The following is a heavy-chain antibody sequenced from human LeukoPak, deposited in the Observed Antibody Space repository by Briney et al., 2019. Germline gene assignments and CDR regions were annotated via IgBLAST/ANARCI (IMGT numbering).Heavy chain of an antibody. CDR1: RFTFSDSA. Sequence: GGSLRLSCAASRFTFSDSAMHWVRQASGKGLEWVGRIRSKANSYATVYVASVRGRFTFSRDDSKNTAYLQMNSLKTEDTAVYYCTRRALSGSYYAFDIWGQGTMVTVSS. V-gene: IGHV3-73*01. CDR2: IRSKANSYAT. J-gene: IGHJ3*02. D-gene: IGHD1-26*01. CDR3: TRRALSGSYYAFDI.